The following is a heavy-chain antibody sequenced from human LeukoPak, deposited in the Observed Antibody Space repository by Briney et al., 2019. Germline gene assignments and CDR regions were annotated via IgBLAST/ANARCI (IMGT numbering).Heavy chain of an antibody. V-gene: IGHV4-34*01. CDR3: ARSRFDSGSPQVMYYFDY. D-gene: IGHD6-6*01. J-gene: IGHJ4*02. Sequence: SETLSLTCAVYGGSFSGYYWSWIRQPPGKGLEWIGEINHSGRTNYNPSPKSRVTISLDTFKNQFSLKLSSVTAADTAVYYCARSRFDSGSPQVMYYFDYWGQGTLVTVSS. CDR2: INHSGRT. CDR1: GGSFSGYY.